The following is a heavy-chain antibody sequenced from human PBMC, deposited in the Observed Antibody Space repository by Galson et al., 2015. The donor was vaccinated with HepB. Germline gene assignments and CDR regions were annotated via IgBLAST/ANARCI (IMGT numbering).Heavy chain of an antibody. CDR2: ISANSGRT. D-gene: IGHD2-21*01. J-gene: IGHJ4*02. CDR3: ARDRSHSLDF. V-gene: IGHV1-18*04. CDR1: GYTFTSNG. Sequence: SVKVSCKAAGYTFTSNGISWVRQAPGPGLEWVARISANSGRTTYACRLLGRLTLTTDTSTTTAYMELRSLRSDDTAIYYCARDRSHSLDFWGQGTLVTVSS.